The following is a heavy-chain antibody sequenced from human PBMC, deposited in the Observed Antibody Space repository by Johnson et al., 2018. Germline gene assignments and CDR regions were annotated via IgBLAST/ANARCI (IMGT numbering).Heavy chain of an antibody. J-gene: IGHJ6*03. D-gene: IGHD3-22*01. V-gene: IGHV3-30-3*01. Sequence: QVQLVQSGGGVVQPGRSLRLSCAASGFTFSSYAMHWVRQAPGKGLEWVAVISYDGSNKYYADSVKGRLTISRDNSKNTRYLQMNSLRAEDTAVYYCARDYYDSSGPEYYYYYMDVWGKGTTVTVSS. CDR1: GFTFSSYA. CDR2: ISYDGSNK. CDR3: ARDYYDSSGPEYYYYYMDV.